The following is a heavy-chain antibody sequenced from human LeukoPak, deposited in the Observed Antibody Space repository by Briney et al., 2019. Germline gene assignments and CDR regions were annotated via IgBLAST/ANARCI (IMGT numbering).Heavy chain of an antibody. Sequence: GGSLRLSCVVSGFTFSNSNMNWVRQAPGKGLEWVANIKQDGSEKYYVDSVKGRFAISRDNAKNSLYLQMNSLRAEDTAVYYCARVSSDSLDYWGQGTLVTVSS. CDR3: ARVSSDSLDY. J-gene: IGHJ4*02. V-gene: IGHV3-7*03. CDR1: GFTFSNSN. CDR2: IKQDGSEK. D-gene: IGHD6-19*01.